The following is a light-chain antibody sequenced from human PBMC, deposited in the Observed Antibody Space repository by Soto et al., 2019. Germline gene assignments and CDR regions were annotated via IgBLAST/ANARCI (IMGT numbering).Light chain of an antibody. CDR3: YSYTASDIWV. Sequence: QSALTQPRSVSGSPGQSVTISCTGTNSDVGRYIFVSWYQQLPGKAPKLLISAVSQRPSGVPDRFSGSKSGNTASLTISGLQADDEADYFCYSYTASDIWVFGGGTKLTVL. CDR1: NSDVGRYIF. CDR2: AVS. V-gene: IGLV2-11*01. J-gene: IGLJ3*02.